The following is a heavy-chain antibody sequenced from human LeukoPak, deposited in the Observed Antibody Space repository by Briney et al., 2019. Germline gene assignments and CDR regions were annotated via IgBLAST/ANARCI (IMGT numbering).Heavy chain of an antibody. CDR1: GGSFRGYY. J-gene: IGHJ5*02. V-gene: IGHV4-34*01. Sequence: SETLSLTCAVYGGSFRGYYWSLIRQPPAKGLEWIGEINHSGSTNYNPSLKSRVTISVDTSKNQFSLKLSSVTAADTAVYYCARGYNDFWSGYYGGFIWFDPWGQGTLVTVSS. CDR2: INHSGST. CDR3: ARGYNDFWSGYYGGFIWFDP. D-gene: IGHD3-3*01.